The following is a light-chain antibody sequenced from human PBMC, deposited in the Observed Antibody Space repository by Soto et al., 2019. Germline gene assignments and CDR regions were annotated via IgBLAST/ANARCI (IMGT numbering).Light chain of an antibody. Sequence: DIVMTQSPLSLPVTPGEPASIPCRSSQSLLHSNGYNYLDWYLQKPGQSPQLLIYLGSNRASGVPDRFSGSGSGTDFTLKISRVEAEDVGVYYCMQALPTGLTFGGGTKVEIK. CDR2: LGS. V-gene: IGKV2-28*01. J-gene: IGKJ4*01. CDR3: MQALPTGLT. CDR1: QSLLHSNGYNY.